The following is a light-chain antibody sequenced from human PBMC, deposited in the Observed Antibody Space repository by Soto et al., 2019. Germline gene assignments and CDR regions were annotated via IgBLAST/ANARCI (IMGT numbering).Light chain of an antibody. CDR3: SSYAGSNNYV. CDR2: EVS. J-gene: IGLJ1*01. Sequence: QSVLTQPPSASGSPGQSVTISCTGTSGDVGGYNYVSWYQQHPGKAPKLMIFEVSERPSGVPDRFSASKSGNTASLTVSGLQAGDEADYYCSSYAGSNNYVFGTGTKVTV. CDR1: SGDVGGYNY. V-gene: IGLV2-8*01.